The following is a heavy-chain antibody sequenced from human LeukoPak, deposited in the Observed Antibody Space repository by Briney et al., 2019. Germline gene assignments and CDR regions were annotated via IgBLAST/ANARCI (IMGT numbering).Heavy chain of an antibody. J-gene: IGHJ5*02. CDR1: GYSFTSYL. CDR3: ARHRIVGAPWGFDP. Sequence: RHGESLKISCKRSGYSFTSYLIGWVRQMPGKGLEWMGIIYPGDSDTRYSPSFQGQVTISADKSISTAYLQWSSLKASDTAMYYCARHRIVGAPWGFDPWGQGTLVTVSS. CDR2: IYPGDSDT. D-gene: IGHD1-26*01. V-gene: IGHV5-51*01.